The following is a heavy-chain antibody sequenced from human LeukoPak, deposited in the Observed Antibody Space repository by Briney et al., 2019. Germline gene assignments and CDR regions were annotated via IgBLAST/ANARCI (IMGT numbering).Heavy chain of an antibody. V-gene: IGHV3-73*01. J-gene: IGHJ6*03. CDR1: GFTFSGSA. CDR3: TRQTSITIFGVVIINYYYYMDV. CDR2: IRSKANSYAT. Sequence: GGSLRLSCAASGFTFSGSAMRWVRQASGKGLEWVGRIRSKANSYATAYAASVKGRFTISRDDSKNTAYLQMNSLKTEDTAVYYCTRQTSITIFGVVIINYYYYMDVWGKGTTVTVSS. D-gene: IGHD3-3*01.